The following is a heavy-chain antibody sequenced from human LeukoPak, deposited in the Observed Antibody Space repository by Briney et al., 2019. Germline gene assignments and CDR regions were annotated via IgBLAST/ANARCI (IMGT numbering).Heavy chain of an antibody. V-gene: IGHV3-48*01. J-gene: IGHJ3*02. CDR3: AKGPPSGYDSSGYHDAFDI. CDR1: GFTFSSYS. Sequence: GGSLRLSCAASGFTFSSYSMNWVRQAPGKGLKWVSYISSSSSTIYYADSVKGRFTISRDNAKNSLYLQMNSLRAEDTAVYYCAKGPPSGYDSSGYHDAFDIWGQGTMVTVSS. CDR2: ISSSSSTI. D-gene: IGHD3-22*01.